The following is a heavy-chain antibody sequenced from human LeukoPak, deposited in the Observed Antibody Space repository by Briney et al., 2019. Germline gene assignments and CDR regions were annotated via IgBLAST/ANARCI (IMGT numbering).Heavy chain of an antibody. CDR1: GGTFNTYA. CDR2: IIPIFATP. Sequence: SVKVSCKASGGTFNTYAISWVRQAPGQGLEWMGGIIPIFATPTYAQKFQGRVTITRDVSSSTAYMELNSLRSDDTAVYYCAKSLSSCSSTGCPSPYYYYYMDVWGEGTTVTVSS. D-gene: IGHD2-2*01. V-gene: IGHV1-69*05. CDR3: AKSLSSCSSTGCPSPYYYYYMDV. J-gene: IGHJ6*03.